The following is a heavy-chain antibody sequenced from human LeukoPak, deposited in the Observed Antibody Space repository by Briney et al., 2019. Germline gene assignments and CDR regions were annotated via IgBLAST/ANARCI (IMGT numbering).Heavy chain of an antibody. D-gene: IGHD6-19*01. V-gene: IGHV3-30*18. CDR2: ISYDGSNK. Sequence: GESLRLSCAAYGFTFSSYGMHWDRQAPGKWLEWVAVISYDGSNKYNADSVKGRFTISRDNSKNTLYLQMNSLRAEDTAVYYCAKDRAGSFDYWGQGTLVTVSS. CDR1: GFTFSSYG. J-gene: IGHJ4*02. CDR3: AKDRAGSFDY.